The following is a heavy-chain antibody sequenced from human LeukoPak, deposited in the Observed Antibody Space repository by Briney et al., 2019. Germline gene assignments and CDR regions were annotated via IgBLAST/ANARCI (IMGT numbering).Heavy chain of an antibody. CDR2: IIPIFGTA. D-gene: IGHD3-10*01. V-gene: IGHV1-69*05. Sequence: SVKVSCKASGGTFSSYAISWVRQAPGQGLEWMGGIIPIFGTANYAQKFQGRVTITTDESTSTAYMELSSLRSEDTAVYYCARVLRVRGVMSWFDPWGQGTLVTVSS. CDR3: ARVLRVRGVMSWFDP. CDR1: GGTFSSYA. J-gene: IGHJ5*02.